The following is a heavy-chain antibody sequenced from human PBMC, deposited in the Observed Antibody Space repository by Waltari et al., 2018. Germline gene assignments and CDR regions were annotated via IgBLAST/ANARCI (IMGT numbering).Heavy chain of an antibody. J-gene: IGHJ4*02. CDR2: INPNSGGA. CDR1: GYTFTNYY. Sequence: QVQLVQSGAEVKKPGASVKVSCKASGYTFTNYYMHWVQQAPGQGLAWMGWINPNSGGANYAQKFQGRVTMTRDTSISTAYMELSRLRSDDTAVYSCARDLGIAARRVLGYWGQGTLVTVSS. D-gene: IGHD6-6*01. V-gene: IGHV1-2*02. CDR3: ARDLGIAARRVLGY.